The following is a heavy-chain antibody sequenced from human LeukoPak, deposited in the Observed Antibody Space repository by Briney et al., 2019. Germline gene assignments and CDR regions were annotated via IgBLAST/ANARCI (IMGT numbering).Heavy chain of an antibody. V-gene: IGHV3-23*01. CDR3: AKADLRLWPGSPNFDF. CDR1: GFTYDDYS. D-gene: IGHD7-27*01. Sequence: GGSLRLSCAASGFTYDDYSMTWVRQSPGKGLEWVSTISGGGSHTYYAASVKGRFTISRDNSKNTLFLQMDGLRVEDTAVYYCAKADLRLWPGSPNFDFWGQGILVTVSS. CDR2: ISGGGSHT. J-gene: IGHJ4*02.